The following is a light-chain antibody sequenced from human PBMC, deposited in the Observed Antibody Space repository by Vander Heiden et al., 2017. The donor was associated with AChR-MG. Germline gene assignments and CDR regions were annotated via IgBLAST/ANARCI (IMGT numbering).Light chain of an antibody. CDR3: QQYYSIPPT. Sequence: DIVMTQSPDSLAVSLGERATINCKSSQSVLYSSNNKNYLAWYQQKPGQPPELLIYWASTRESGVPDRFSGSGSGTDFTLTISSLQAEDVAVYYCQQYYSIPPTFGGGTKVEIK. J-gene: IGKJ4*01. CDR2: WAS. V-gene: IGKV4-1*01. CDR1: QSVLYSSNNKNY.